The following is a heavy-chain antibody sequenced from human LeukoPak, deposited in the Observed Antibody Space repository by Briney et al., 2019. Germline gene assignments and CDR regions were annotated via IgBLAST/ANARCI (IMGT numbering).Heavy chain of an antibody. J-gene: IGHJ4*02. CDR1: GGSISSGSYY. Sequence: SETLSLTCTVSGGSISSGSYYWSWIRQPAGKGLEWIGRIYTSGSTNYNPSLKSRVTISVDTSKNQFSLKLSSVTAADTAAYYCARVECSSTSCYFDYWGQGTLVTVSS. CDR3: ARVECSSTSCYFDY. V-gene: IGHV4-61*02. D-gene: IGHD2-2*01. CDR2: IYTSGST.